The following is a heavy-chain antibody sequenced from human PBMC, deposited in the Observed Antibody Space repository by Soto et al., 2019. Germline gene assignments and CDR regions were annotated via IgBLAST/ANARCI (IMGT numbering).Heavy chain of an antibody. D-gene: IGHD3-10*01. J-gene: IGHJ1*01. CDR1: GGSISSGGYY. CDR3: VRGVLS. V-gene: IGHV4-31*03. Sequence: QVQLQESGPGLVKASQTLSLTCNVSGGSISSGGYYWTWIRQHPGKGLEWIGNIHHSGSTFYNPSPXRXXSISVDTSKNQFSLKLSSVTAADTAVYFCVRGVLSWGQGTLVTVSS. CDR2: IHHSGST.